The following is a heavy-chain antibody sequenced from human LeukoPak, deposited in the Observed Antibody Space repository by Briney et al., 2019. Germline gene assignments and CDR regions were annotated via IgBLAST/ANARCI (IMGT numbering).Heavy chain of an antibody. CDR3: ARGNVRDGYNLGAFDI. Sequence: PGGSLRLSCAASEFTFDDYAMHWVRQAPGKGLEWVSGISWNSGTIAYADSVKGRFTISRDNAKNSLYLQMNSLRAEDTAVYYCARGNVRDGYNLGAFDIWGQGTMVTVSS. V-gene: IGHV3-9*01. CDR1: EFTFDDYA. D-gene: IGHD5-24*01. CDR2: ISWNSGTI. J-gene: IGHJ3*02.